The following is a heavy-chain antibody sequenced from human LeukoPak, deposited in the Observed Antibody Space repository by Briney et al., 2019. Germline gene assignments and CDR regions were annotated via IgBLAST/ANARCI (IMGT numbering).Heavy chain of an antibody. CDR2: IYYSGST. CDR1: GGSISSGDYY. J-gene: IGHJ4*02. CDR3: ARVRGYYYDSSGYYTGIWFDY. D-gene: IGHD3-22*01. Sequence: SETLSLTCTVSGGSISSGDYYWSWIRQPPGKGLEWIGYIYYSGSTYYNPSLKSRVTISVDTSKSQFSLKLSSVTAADTAVYYCARVRGYYYDSSGYYTGIWFDYWGQGTLVTVSS. V-gene: IGHV4-30-4*01.